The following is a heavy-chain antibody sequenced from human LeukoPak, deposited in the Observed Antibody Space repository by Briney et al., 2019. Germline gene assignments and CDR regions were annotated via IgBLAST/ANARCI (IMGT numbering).Heavy chain of an antibody. CDR3: ARDQLGDAVDI. J-gene: IGHJ3*02. V-gene: IGHV4-39*07. D-gene: IGHD3-16*01. Sequence: SETLSLTCTVSGGSISSSSYYWGWIRQPPGKGLEWIGSIYYSGRTYDHPSLKSRVTMSVDTSKNQFSLRLNSVTAADTAAYYCARDQLGDAVDIWGQGTMVTVSS. CDR2: IYYSGRT. CDR1: GGSISSSSYY.